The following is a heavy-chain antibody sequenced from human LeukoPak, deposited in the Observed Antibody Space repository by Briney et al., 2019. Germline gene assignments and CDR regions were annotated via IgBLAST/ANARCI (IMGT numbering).Heavy chain of an antibody. V-gene: IGHV3-53*01. CDR1: GFAVSSNY. Sequence: PGGSLRLSCAASGFAVSSNYLSWVRLAPGTGLEWISVIYSGGDTYYADSVKGRFTISRDNSKNTLYLQMNRLRAEDTAVYYCARRINNTCYHCDAFDIWGQGTMVTVSS. CDR3: ARRINNTCYHCDAFDI. J-gene: IGHJ3*02. D-gene: IGHD3-22*01. CDR2: IYSGGDT.